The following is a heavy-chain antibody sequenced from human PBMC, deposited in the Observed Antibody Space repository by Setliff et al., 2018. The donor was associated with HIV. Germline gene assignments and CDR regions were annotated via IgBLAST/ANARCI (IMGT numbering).Heavy chain of an antibody. CDR3: AREIGDYYDSSGYYPPTDYYYGMDV. Sequence: GASVKVSCKASGYPFSGYDISWVRQAPGQGLEWMGWISAYNGNTNYAQKLQGRVTMTTDTSTSTAYMELRSLRSDDTAVYYCAREIGDYYDSSGYYPPTDYYYGMDVWGQGTTVTVSS. V-gene: IGHV1-18*01. J-gene: IGHJ6*02. CDR1: GYPFSGYD. CDR2: ISAYNGNT. D-gene: IGHD3-22*01.